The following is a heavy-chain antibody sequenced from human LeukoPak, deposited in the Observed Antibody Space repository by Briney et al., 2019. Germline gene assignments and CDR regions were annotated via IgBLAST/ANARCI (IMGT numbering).Heavy chain of an antibody. V-gene: IGHV3-23*01. CDR1: GFTFSTYG. CDR2: ISGSGGTT. D-gene: IGHD3-16*02. J-gene: IGHJ4*02. CDR3: AKARDYVWGSYRYFFDY. Sequence: PGGSLRPSCAASGFTFSTYGMSWVGQAPGKGLEWVSVISGSGGTTYYADAVKGRFTISRDNSKNTLFLQMNSLRGEDTAVYYCAKARDYVWGSYRYFFDYWGQGTLVTVSS.